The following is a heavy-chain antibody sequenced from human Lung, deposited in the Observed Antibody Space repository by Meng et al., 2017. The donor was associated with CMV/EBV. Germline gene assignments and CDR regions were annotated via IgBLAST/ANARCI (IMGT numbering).Heavy chain of an antibody. CDR2: ISAYNGNT. J-gene: IGHJ4*02. V-gene: IGHV1-18*01. CDR3: ARNRYCSSTSCYCDY. D-gene: IGHD2-2*01. CDR1: GYTFTSYG. Sequence: SVXVSXXSSGYTFTSYGISWVRQDPGQGLEWMGWISAYNGNTNYAQKLQGRVTMTTDTSTSTAYMELRSLRSDDTAVYYCARNRYCSSTSCYCDYWGQGTXVTVSS.